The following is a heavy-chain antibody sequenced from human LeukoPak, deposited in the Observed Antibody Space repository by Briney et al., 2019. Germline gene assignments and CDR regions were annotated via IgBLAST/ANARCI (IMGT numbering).Heavy chain of an antibody. CDR1: GGSISSGDYY. Sequence: SESLSLTCTVSGGSISSGDYYWSWIRQPPGKGLEWIGYIYYSGSTYYNPSLKSRVTISVDTSKNQFSLKLSSVNAADTGVYYGARRQTTVTFSCLYWGQGTVVSVSS. CDR3: ARRQTTVTFSCLY. J-gene: IGHJ4*02. CDR2: IYYSGST. D-gene: IGHD4-17*01. V-gene: IGHV4-30-4*01.